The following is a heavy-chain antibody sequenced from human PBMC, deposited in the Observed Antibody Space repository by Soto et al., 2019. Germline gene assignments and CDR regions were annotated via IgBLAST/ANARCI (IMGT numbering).Heavy chain of an antibody. CDR2: IYYSGST. V-gene: IGHV4-39*01. Sequence: PSETLSLTCTVSGGSISSSSYYWGWIRQPPGKGLEWIGSIYYSGSTYYNPSLKSRVTISVDTSKNQFSLKLSSVTAADTAVYYCARRIGGYCSGGSCYYYYMDVWGKGTTVTVSS. CDR1: GGSISSSSYY. CDR3: ARRIGGYCSGGSCYYYYMDV. J-gene: IGHJ6*03. D-gene: IGHD2-15*01.